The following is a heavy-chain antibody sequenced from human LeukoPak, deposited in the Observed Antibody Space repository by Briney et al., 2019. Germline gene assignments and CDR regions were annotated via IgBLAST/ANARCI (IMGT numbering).Heavy chain of an antibody. CDR1: GFTFSSYG. Sequence: QPGGSLRLSCAASGFTFSSYGMNWVRQAPGKGPEWISYISSYSSSIYYADSVKGRFTISRDNAKNSLYVQMNRLRDEDTAVYYCARASRSGYDYWGQGTLVTVSS. J-gene: IGHJ4*02. D-gene: IGHD3-22*01. CDR2: ISSYSSSI. V-gene: IGHV3-48*02. CDR3: ARASRSGYDY.